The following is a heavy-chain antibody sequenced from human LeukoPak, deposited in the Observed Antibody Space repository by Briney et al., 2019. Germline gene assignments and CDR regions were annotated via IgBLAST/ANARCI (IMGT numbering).Heavy chain of an antibody. CDR1: GYSISSGYY. J-gene: IGHJ6*03. CDR3: ARSPSYYYYYYMDV. CDR2: IYHSGST. V-gene: IGHV4-38-2*02. Sequence: PSETLSLTCTVYGYSISSGYYWGWIRQPPGKGLEWIGSIYHSGSTYYNPSLKSRVTISVDTSKNQFSLKLSSVTAADTAVYYCARSPSYYYYYYMDVWGKGTTVTVSS.